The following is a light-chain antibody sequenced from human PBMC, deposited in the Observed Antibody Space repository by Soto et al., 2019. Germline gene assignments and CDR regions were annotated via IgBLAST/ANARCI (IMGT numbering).Light chain of an antibody. CDR2: DVS. V-gene: IGLV2-14*01. CDR3: ISYTSSLYV. J-gene: IGLJ1*01. Sequence: QSALTQPASVSGSPGQSITISCTGTSSDVGGYNYVSWYQQHPGKAPKLMIYDVSNRPSGVSNRFSGSKSGNTASLTISGLHAEDEADYYCISYTSSLYVFGTGTKVTVL. CDR1: SSDVGGYNY.